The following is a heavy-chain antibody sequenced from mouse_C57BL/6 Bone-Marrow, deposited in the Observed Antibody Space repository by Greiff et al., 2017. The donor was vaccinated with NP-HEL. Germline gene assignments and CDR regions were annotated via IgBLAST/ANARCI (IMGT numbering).Heavy chain of an antibody. Sequence: QVQLQQSGAELVRPGSSVKLSCKASGYTFTSYWMDWVKQRPGQGLEWIGNIYPSDSETHYNQKFKDKATLTVDTSSSTAYMQLSSLTSEDSAVYYCARRESSSSYYFDYWGQGTTLTVSS. CDR2: IYPSDSET. D-gene: IGHD1-3*01. CDR3: ARRESSSSYYFDY. CDR1: GYTFTSYW. J-gene: IGHJ2*01. V-gene: IGHV1-61*01.